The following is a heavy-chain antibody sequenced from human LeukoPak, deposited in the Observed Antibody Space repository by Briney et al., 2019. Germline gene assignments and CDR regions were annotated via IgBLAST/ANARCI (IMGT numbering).Heavy chain of an antibody. CDR2: ISSSNTYT. CDR3: VVGSSGYFGYVDL. V-gene: IGHV3-11*03. Sequence: NPGGSLRLSCAASGFTFSDYYMSWIRQAPGKGLEWVSYISSSNTYTNYADSVKGRFTISRDNAKNSLYLQMNRLRAEDTAVYYCVVGSSGYFGYVDLWGQGTLVTVSS. CDR1: GFTFSDYY. D-gene: IGHD3-22*01. J-gene: IGHJ4*02.